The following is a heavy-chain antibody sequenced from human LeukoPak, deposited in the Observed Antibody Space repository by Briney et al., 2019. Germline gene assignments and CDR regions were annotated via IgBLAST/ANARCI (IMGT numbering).Heavy chain of an antibody. CDR2: IWYDGSNK. CDR3: AREQYYDFWSGYSPESYHFDY. CDR1: GFTFSSYG. D-gene: IGHD3-3*01. Sequence: PGGPLRLSCAASGFTFSSYGMHWVRQAPGKGLEWVAVIWYDGSNKYYADSVKGRFTISRDNSKNTLYLQMNSLRAEDTAVYYCAREQYYDFWSGYSPESYHFDYWGQGTLVTVSS. V-gene: IGHV3-33*01. J-gene: IGHJ4*02.